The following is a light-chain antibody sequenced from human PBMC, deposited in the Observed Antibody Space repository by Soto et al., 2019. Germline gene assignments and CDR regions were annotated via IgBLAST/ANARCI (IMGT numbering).Light chain of an antibody. CDR1: STNVGSSKF. CDR2: DGS. J-gene: IGLJ2*01. Sequence: QSALTQPASVSGSPGQSITISCTGTSTNVGSSKFVSWYQQYPGKAPRLVIYDGSKRPSGVSIRFSGSKSGNTASLTISGLQTEDEADYYCCSYAGTNTWGFGGGTKPPS. CDR3: CSYAGTNTWG. V-gene: IGLV2-23*01.